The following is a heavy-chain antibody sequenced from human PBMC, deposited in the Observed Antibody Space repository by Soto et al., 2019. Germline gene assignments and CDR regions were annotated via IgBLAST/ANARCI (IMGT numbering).Heavy chain of an antibody. CDR3: ARGLLVWFGELTRRGGYYYYMDV. D-gene: IGHD3-10*01. CDR1: GGSFSGYY. V-gene: IGHV4-34*01. Sequence: QVQLQQWGAGLLKPSETLSLTCAVYGGSFSGYYWSWIRQTPGKGLEWIGEITDSGSTNHNPPLKSRVTILVDTPKNQYAQKLSSVTPADTAVYSCARGLLVWFGELTRRGGYYYYMDVGSKGTTVTVSS. J-gene: IGHJ6*03. CDR2: ITDSGST.